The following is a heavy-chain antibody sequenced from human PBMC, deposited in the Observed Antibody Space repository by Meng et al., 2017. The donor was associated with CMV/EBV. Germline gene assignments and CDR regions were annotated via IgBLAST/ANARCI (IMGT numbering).Heavy chain of an antibody. D-gene: IGHD4-23*01. Sequence: GSLRLSCAVYGGSFSGYYWSRIRQPPGKGLEWIGEINHSGSTNYNPSLKSRVTISVDTSKNQFSLKLSSVTAADTAVYYCASRKWVTVTLYYYYGMDVWGQGTTVTVSS. CDR3: ASRKWVTVTLYYYYGMDV. CDR2: INHSGST. J-gene: IGHJ6*02. V-gene: IGHV4-34*01. CDR1: GGSFSGYY.